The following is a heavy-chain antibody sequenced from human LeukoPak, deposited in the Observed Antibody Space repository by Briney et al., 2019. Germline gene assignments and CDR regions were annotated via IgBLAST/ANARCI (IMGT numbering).Heavy chain of an antibody. J-gene: IGHJ4*02. Sequence: GSLRLSCAASGFTFSTYGMHWVRQAPGKGLEWVAVLSYDGSEKYYADSVKGRRTISRDNSKNTVSLQINSLRDEDTAVYYCAKSSSGWYGGFDYWGQGTLIAVSS. V-gene: IGHV3-30*18. CDR2: LSYDGSEK. CDR3: AKSSSGWYGGFDY. CDR1: GFTFSTYG. D-gene: IGHD6-19*01.